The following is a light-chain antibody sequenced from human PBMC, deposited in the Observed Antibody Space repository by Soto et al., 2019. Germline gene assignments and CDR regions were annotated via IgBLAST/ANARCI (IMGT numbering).Light chain of an antibody. V-gene: IGKV1-5*01. J-gene: IGKJ1*01. CDR1: QSLSSG. CDR2: DAS. CDR3: QQYNAYSPWS. Sequence: DIQMTQSPSTLSASVGDRVTITCRARQSLSSGLAWYQQKPGKAPKLLIYDASSLQSGVPSRFSGRVSGTEFTLTISSLQPDDFATYCCQQYNAYSPWSFGQGTNVEIK.